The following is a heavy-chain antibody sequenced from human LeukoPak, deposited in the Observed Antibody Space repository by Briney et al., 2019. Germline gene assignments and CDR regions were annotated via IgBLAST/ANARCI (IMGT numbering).Heavy chain of an antibody. D-gene: IGHD3-9*01. V-gene: IGHV3-30*18. J-gene: IGHJ2*01. CDR3: AKDATVLRYFDWEFGVGPPDL. CDR2: ISYDGSNK. Sequence: PGGSLRLSCAASGFTFSSYGMHWVRQAPGKGLEWVAVISYDGSNKYYADSVKGRFTISRDNSKNTLYLQMNSLRAEDTAVYYCAKDATVLRYFDWEFGVGPPDLWGRGTLVTVSS. CDR1: GFTFSSYG.